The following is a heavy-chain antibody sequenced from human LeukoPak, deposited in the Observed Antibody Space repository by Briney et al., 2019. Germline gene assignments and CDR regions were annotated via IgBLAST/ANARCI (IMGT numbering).Heavy chain of an antibody. J-gene: IGHJ4*02. Sequence: PSETLSLTCTVSGGSTSSYYWSWIRQPPGKGLEWIGYIYYSGSTNYNPSLKSRVTISVDTSKNQFSLKLSSVTAADTAVYYCARGLFDYWGQGTLVTVSS. CDR2: IYYSGST. CDR1: GGSTSSYY. V-gene: IGHV4-59*01. CDR3: ARGLFDY.